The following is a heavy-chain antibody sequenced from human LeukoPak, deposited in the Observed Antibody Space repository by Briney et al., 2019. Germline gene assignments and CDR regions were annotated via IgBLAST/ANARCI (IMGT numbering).Heavy chain of an antibody. CDR2: ISGSGGST. V-gene: IGHV3-23*01. D-gene: IGHD3-3*01. Sequence: GGSLRLSCAASGFTFSSYAMSWVRQAPGKGLEWVSAISGSGGSTYYADSVKGRFTISRDNSKNTLYLQMNSLRAEDTAVYYCAKGITIFGVVITSPRYFDYWGQGTLVTVSS. CDR3: AKGITIFGVVITSPRYFDY. CDR1: GFTFSSYA. J-gene: IGHJ4*02.